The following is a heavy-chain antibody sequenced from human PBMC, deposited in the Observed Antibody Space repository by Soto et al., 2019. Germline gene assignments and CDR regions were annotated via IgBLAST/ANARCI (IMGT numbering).Heavy chain of an antibody. CDR1: GGTFSSYA. Sequence: ASVKVSCKASGGTFSSYAISWVRQAPGQGLEWMGGIIPIFGTANYAQKFQGRVTITADESTSTAYMELSSLRSEDTAVYYCARGLGPFTLELASPFDYWGQGTLVTVSS. D-gene: IGHD1-7*01. V-gene: IGHV1-69*13. CDR3: ARGLGPFTLELASPFDY. J-gene: IGHJ4*02. CDR2: IIPIFGTA.